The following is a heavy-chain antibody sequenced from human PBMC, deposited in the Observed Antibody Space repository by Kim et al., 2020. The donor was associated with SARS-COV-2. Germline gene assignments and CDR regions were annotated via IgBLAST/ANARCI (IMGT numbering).Heavy chain of an antibody. V-gene: IGHV3-33*06. Sequence: GGSLRLSCAASGFTFSSYGMHWVRQAPGKGLEWVAVIWYDGSNKYYADSVKGRFTISRDNSKNTLYLQMNSLRAEDTAVYYCAKGSDVGLSFDYWGQGTLVTVSS. CDR2: IWYDGSNK. CDR1: GFTFSSYG. J-gene: IGHJ4*02. CDR3: AKGSDVGLSFDY. D-gene: IGHD2-15*01.